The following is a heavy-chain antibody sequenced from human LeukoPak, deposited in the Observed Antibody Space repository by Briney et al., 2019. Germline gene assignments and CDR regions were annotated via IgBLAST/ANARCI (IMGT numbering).Heavy chain of an antibody. CDR3: ARIRDTVFWSGYYHKRYYFDY. CDR1: GYTFTSYG. CDR2: ISAYNGNT. J-gene: IGHJ4*02. Sequence: ASVKVSCKASGYTFTSYGISWVRQAPGQGLEWVGWISAYNGNTNYAQKLQGRVTMTTDTSTSTAYMELRSLRSDDPAVYYCARIRDTVFWSGYYHKRYYFDYWGQGTLVTVSS. D-gene: IGHD3-3*01. V-gene: IGHV1-18*01.